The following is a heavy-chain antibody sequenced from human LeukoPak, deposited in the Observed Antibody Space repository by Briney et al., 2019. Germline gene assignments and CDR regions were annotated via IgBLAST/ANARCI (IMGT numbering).Heavy chain of an antibody. J-gene: IGHJ2*01. CDR3: ARRSRYSSSWYAVYWYFDL. V-gene: IGHV7-4-1*02. Sequence: GNPTYAQGFTGRFVFSLDTSVSTAYLQISSLKAEDTAVYYCARRSRYSSSWYAVYWYFDLWGRGTLVTVSS. D-gene: IGHD6-13*01. CDR2: GNP.